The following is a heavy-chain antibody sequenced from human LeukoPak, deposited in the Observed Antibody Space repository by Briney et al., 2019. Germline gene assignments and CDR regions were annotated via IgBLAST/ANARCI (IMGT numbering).Heavy chain of an antibody. D-gene: IGHD1-1*01. CDR2: ISSSGST. CDR3: ARADNLNAFDY. J-gene: IGHJ4*02. V-gene: IGHV4-31*03. Sequence: SSETLSLTCTVSGGPISSGGYFWSWIRQHPGKGLEWIGSISSSGSTLYSPSLKRRVTISVDTSKNQFSLKLSSVTAADTAVYYCARADNLNAFDYWGQGTRVTVSS. CDR1: GGPISSGGYF.